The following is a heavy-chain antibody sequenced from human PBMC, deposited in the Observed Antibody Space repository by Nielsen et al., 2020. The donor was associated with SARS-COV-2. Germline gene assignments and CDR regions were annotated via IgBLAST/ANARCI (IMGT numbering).Heavy chain of an antibody. V-gene: IGHV3-11*05. D-gene: IGHD5-24*01. CDR2: IRSGSTYT. Sequence: GSLQISCAASGFTFSDYYMSWIRQAPGKGLEWISYIRSGSTYTNYADSVKGRFTISRDDAKNSLYLQMNSLRAEDTAVYYCAREGRDLPLDYWGQGVLVTVSS. CDR3: AREGRDLPLDY. J-gene: IGHJ4*02. CDR1: GFTFSDYY.